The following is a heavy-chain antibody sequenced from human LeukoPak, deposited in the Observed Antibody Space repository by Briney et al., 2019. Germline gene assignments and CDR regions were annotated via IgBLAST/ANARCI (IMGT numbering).Heavy chain of an antibody. CDR1: GHSFTDYY. J-gene: IGHJ5*02. V-gene: IGHV1-2*02. D-gene: IGHD2-21*01. Sequence: ASVKVSCKASGHSFTDYYMHWVRQAPGQGLEWMGWINLNSGDIKSAQKFPGRVAMTRDTSITTVYMEVSWLTSDDTAIYYCARADRLHGGPYLIGPWGQGTLVTVSS. CDR3: ARADRLHGGPYLIGP. CDR2: INLNSGDI.